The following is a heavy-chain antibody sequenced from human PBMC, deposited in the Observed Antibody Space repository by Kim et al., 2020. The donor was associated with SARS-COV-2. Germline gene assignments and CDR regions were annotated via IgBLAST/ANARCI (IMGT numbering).Heavy chain of an antibody. D-gene: IGHD3-10*01. CDR3: ARVFGEELLWFGELISYFDY. V-gene: IGHV3-7*01. CDR2: IKQDGSEK. J-gene: IGHJ4*02. CDR1: GFTFSSYW. Sequence: GGSLRLSCAASGFTFSSYWMSWVRQAPGKGLEWVANIKQDGSEKYYVDSVKGRFTISRDNAKNSLYLQMNSLRAEDTAVYYCARVFGEELLWFGELISYFDYWGQGTLVTVSS.